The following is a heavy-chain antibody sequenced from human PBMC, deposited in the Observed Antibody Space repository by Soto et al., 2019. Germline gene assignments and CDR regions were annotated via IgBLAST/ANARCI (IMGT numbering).Heavy chain of an antibody. D-gene: IGHD2-15*01. CDR2: TYYRSKWYN. CDR3: ARVGCSGGTCLDGLDV. CDR1: GDSVSSTGAA. Sequence: TLSLTCVISGDSVSSTGAAWNWIRQSPSRGLEWLGRTYYRSKWYNDYAASVQSRITINPDTSRNQFSLQLNSVTPEDTAVYYCARVGCSGGTCLDGLDVWGQGTTVTVSS. V-gene: IGHV6-1*01. J-gene: IGHJ6*02.